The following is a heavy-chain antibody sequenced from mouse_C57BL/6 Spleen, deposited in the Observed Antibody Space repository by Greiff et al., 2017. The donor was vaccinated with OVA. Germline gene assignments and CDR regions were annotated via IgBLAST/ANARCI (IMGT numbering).Heavy chain of an antibody. D-gene: IGHD1-1*01. CDR2: IWWDDDK. CDR3: ARIRDYYGSSSHFDY. CDR1: GFSLSTFGMG. Sequence: QVTLKESGPGILQPSQTLSLTCSFSGFSLSTFGMGVGWIRQPQGKGLEWLAHIWWDDDKYYNPALKRRLTNSKDTSKIPVFLKIAHVYTADIATYYFARIRDYYGSSSHFDYWGQGTTLTVSS. V-gene: IGHV8-8*01. J-gene: IGHJ2*01.